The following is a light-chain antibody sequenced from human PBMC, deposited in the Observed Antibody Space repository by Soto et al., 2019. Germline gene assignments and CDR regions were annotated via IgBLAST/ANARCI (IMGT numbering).Light chain of an antibody. CDR3: QAWDDXLNAL. Sequence: QSFLTQPPSASGTPGQRITISCSGSSSNIGDNPVNWYQQLPVAAPKLLIYINDQRPSGVPDRFSGSKSGTSDSLAISGLKPEDEADYYWQAWDDXLNALFGTGTKVT. V-gene: IGLV1-44*01. J-gene: IGLJ1*01. CDR2: IND. CDR1: SSNIGDNP.